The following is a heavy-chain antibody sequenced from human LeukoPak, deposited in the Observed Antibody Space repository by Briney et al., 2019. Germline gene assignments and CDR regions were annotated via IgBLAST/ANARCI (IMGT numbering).Heavy chain of an antibody. D-gene: IGHD1-26*01. CDR1: GYTFTDNY. V-gene: IGHV1-2*06. Sequence: GASVKVSCKASGYTFTDNYIHWVRQAPGQGLEWMGRINPNSGATNYAQNFLGRVTMARDTSISTAYMELNSLTSDDTAVYYCARVLFRASSRSDYWGQGTLVIVSS. CDR2: INPNSGAT. J-gene: IGHJ4*02. CDR3: ARVLFRASSRSDY.